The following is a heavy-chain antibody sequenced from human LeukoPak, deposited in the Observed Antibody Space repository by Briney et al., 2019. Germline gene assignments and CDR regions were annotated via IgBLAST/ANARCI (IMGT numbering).Heavy chain of an antibody. CDR3: AKEQDNQLLLSHFDY. D-gene: IGHD2-2*01. V-gene: IGHV3-23*01. CDR2: ISGSGGNT. J-gene: IGHJ4*02. CDR1: GITLSNYG. Sequence: GGSLRLSCAVSGITLSNYGMSWVRQAPGKGLEWVSGISGSGGNTFYADSVKGRFTISRDNSMSTLSLQMNSLRAEDTAVYYCAKEQDNQLLLSHFDYWGQGILVTVSS.